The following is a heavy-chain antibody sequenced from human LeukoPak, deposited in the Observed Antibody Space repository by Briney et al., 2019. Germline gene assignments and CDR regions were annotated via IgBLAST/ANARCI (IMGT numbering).Heavy chain of an antibody. V-gene: IGHV3-48*04. D-gene: IGHD4-23*01. CDR3: AREGLTELHY. CDR2: ISPSGDIK. Sequence: GGSLRLSCAASGFTFSNHGMNWVRQAPGKGLEWVSGISPSGDIKYYADSVKGRFTISRDNAKNSLYLQLNSLRAEDTAVYYCAREGLTELHYWGQGTLVTVSS. J-gene: IGHJ4*02. CDR1: GFTFSNHG.